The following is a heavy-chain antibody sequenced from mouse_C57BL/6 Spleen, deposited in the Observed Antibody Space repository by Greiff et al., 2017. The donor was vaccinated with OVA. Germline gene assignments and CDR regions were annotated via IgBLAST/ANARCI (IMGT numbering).Heavy chain of an antibody. Sequence: EVQLVESGGGLVKPGGSLKLSCAASGFTFSDYGMHWVRQAPEKGLEWVAYISSGSSTIYYADTVKGRFTISRDNAKNTLFLQMTSLRSEDKAMDYCGRRGTVEYYFDYWGQGTTLTVSS. V-gene: IGHV5-17*01. CDR1: GFTFSDYG. J-gene: IGHJ2*01. D-gene: IGHD1-1*01. CDR2: ISSGSSTI. CDR3: GRRGTVEYYFDY.